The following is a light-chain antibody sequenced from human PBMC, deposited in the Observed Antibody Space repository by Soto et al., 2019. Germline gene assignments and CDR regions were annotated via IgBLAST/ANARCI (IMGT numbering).Light chain of an antibody. V-gene: IGLV2-23*01. CDR2: EGN. CDR3: CSYAGSSTLV. CDR1: SSDVGSYNL. J-gene: IGLJ2*01. Sequence: QSALTQPASVSGSPGQSITISCTGTSSDVGSYNLVSWYQQYPGKAPKLMIYEGNKRPSGVSTRFSGSKSGNTASLTISGLQAEDEADYYCCSYAGSSTLVFGGGTKVTVL.